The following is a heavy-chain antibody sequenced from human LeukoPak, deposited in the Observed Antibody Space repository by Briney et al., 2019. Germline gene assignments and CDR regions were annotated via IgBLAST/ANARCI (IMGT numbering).Heavy chain of an antibody. CDR2: ISYDGSNK. CDR3: AKSGGVTTTLGY. Sequence: GRSLRLSCAASGFTFSNYGMHWVRQAPGKGLEWVAVISYDGSNKYYADSVKGRFTISRDNSKNTLYLQMNSLRAEDTAVYYCAKSGGVTTTLGYWGQGTLVTVSS. V-gene: IGHV3-30*18. CDR1: GFTFSNYG. J-gene: IGHJ4*02. D-gene: IGHD4-17*01.